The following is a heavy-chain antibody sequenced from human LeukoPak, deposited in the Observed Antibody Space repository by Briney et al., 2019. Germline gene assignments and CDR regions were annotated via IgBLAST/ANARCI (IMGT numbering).Heavy chain of an antibody. CDR3: AKDHSSGWYYFDY. D-gene: IGHD6-19*01. J-gene: IGHJ4*02. V-gene: IGHV3-9*01. CDR1: GFTFDDYA. CDR2: INWNSGSI. Sequence: GRSLRLSCAASGFTFDDYAMHWGRQAPGKGLEWVSGINWNSGSIGYADSVKGRFTISRDNAKTSLYLQMSSLRVEDTALYYCAKDHSSGWYYFDYWGQGTLVTVSS.